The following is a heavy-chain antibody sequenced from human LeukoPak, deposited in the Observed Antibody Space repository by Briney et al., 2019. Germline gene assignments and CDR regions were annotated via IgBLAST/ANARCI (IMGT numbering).Heavy chain of an antibody. Sequence: ASVKVSCKASGYTFTSYDINWVRQATGQGLEWMGWMNPNSGNTGYAQKFQGRVTITRNTSISTAYMELSSLRSEDTAVYYCARGSYTIYGVADYYFDYWGQGILVTVSS. J-gene: IGHJ4*02. CDR3: ARGSYTIYGVADYYFDY. V-gene: IGHV1-8*03. D-gene: IGHD3-3*01. CDR2: MNPNSGNT. CDR1: GYTFTSYD.